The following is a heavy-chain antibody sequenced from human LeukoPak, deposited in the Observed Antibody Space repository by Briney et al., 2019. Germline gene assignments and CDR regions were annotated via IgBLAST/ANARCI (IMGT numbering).Heavy chain of an antibody. D-gene: IGHD3-22*01. Sequence: GSLRLSCAASGFTFSSYAMSWVRQAPGKGLEWVSAISGSGGSTYYADSVKGRFTISRDNSKNTLYLQMNSLRAEDTAVYYCAKTFITMIVVVIPTAFDYWGQGTLVTVSS. J-gene: IGHJ4*02. CDR3: AKTFITMIVVVIPTAFDY. V-gene: IGHV3-23*01. CDR2: ISGSGGST. CDR1: GFTFSSYA.